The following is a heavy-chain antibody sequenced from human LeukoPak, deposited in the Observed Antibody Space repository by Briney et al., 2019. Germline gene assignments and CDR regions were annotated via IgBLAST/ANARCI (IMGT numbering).Heavy chain of an antibody. V-gene: IGHV3-7*01. D-gene: IGHD4-17*01. CDR3: ATRGGDPEVDY. CDR2: IKQDGGEK. J-gene: IGHJ4*02. Sequence: GGSLRLSCAASGFMFSDFWMSWVRQAPGKGLEWVANIKQDGGEKYYVDSVEGRFTTSRDNTKNSLYLQMNSLRAEDTAVYYCATRGGDPEVDYWGQGTLVTVSS. CDR1: GFMFSDFW.